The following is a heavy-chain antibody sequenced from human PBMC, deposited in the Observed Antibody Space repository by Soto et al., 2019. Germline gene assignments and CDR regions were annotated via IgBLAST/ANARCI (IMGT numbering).Heavy chain of an antibody. CDR2: INPSGGST. CDR1: GYTFTSYY. V-gene: IGHV1-46*01. J-gene: IGHJ4*02. CDR3: ARALVQLEPFDY. D-gene: IGHD1-1*01. Sequence: PSVKVSCKASGYTFTSYYMHWVRQAPGQGLEWMGIINPSGGSTSYAQKFQGRVTMTRDTSTSTVYMELSSLRSEDTTVYYCARALVQLEPFDYWGQGTLVTVSS.